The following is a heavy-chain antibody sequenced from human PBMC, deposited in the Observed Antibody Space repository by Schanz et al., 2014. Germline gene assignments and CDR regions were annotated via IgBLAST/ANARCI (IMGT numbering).Heavy chain of an antibody. CDR3: AATTILAD. Sequence: VQLVESGGGVVQPGRSLKLSCAASGFPFSSHGMHWVRQAPAKGLEWVSSISSTSTYLYYADSVKGRFTISRDNAKSSLYLQMNSLRDEDTAVYYCAATTILADWGQGTLVAVSS. V-gene: IGHV3-21*01. CDR2: ISSTSTYL. D-gene: IGHD3-3*01. CDR1: GFPFSSHG. J-gene: IGHJ4*02.